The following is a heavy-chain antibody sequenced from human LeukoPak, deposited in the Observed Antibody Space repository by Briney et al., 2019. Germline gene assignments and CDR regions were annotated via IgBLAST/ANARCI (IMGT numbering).Heavy chain of an antibody. D-gene: IGHD4-17*01. CDR1: GGSISSGGYY. V-gene: IGHV4-31*03. Sequence: SETLSLTCTVSGGSISSGGYYWSWIRHHPGKGLEWIGYIYYSGSTHYNPSLKSRVTISVDTSKNQFSLKLSSVSAADSAVYYCARGAYGDSLSCFDPWAQGTLDSVSS. CDR3: ARGAYGDSLSCFDP. CDR2: IYYSGST. J-gene: IGHJ5*02.